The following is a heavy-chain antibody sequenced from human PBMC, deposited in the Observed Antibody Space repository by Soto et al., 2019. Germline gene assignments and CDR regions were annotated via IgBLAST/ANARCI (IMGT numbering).Heavy chain of an antibody. Sequence: ASVKVSCKASGYTFIGYYIHWVRQAPGQGLEWMGWINPNSGGTNYAQKFQGRVTMTRDTSISTGYMELRSLRSDDTAVYYCARVRHCSGGSCSSAAFDIWGQGTMVTVSS. CDR1: GYTFIGYY. D-gene: IGHD2-15*01. CDR3: ARVRHCSGGSCSSAAFDI. V-gene: IGHV1-2*02. CDR2: INPNSGGT. J-gene: IGHJ3*02.